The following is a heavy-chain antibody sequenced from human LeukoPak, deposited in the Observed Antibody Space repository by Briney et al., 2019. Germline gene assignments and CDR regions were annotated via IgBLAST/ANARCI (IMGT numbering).Heavy chain of an antibody. CDR1: GYTFTGYY. CDR2: INPNSGGT. V-gene: IGHV1-2*02. Sequence: ASVKVSRKASGYTFTGYYMHWVRQAPGQGLEWMGWINPNSGGTNYAQKFQGRVTMTRDTSISTAYMELSRLRSDDTAVYYCAREGDYRGDWFDPWGQGTLVTVSS. D-gene: IGHD3-16*01. J-gene: IGHJ5*02. CDR3: AREGDYRGDWFDP.